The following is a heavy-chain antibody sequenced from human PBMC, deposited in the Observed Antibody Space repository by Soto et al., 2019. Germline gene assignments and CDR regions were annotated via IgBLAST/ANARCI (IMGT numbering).Heavy chain of an antibody. CDR1: GGTFSSYA. Sequence: QVQLVQSGAEVKKPGSSVKVSCKASGGTFSSYAISWVRQAPGQGLEWMGGIIPISGTANYAQKFQGRVTITADESTSTAYMELSSLRSEDTAVYYCARSQGSSTSLEIYYYYYYGMEVWGQGTTFTCSS. D-gene: IGHD2-2*01. CDR2: IIPISGTA. V-gene: IGHV1-69*01. J-gene: IGHJ6*02. CDR3: ARSQGSSTSLEIYYYYYYGMEV.